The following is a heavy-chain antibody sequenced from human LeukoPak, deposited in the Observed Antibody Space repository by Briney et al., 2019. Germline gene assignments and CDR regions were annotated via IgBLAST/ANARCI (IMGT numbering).Heavy chain of an antibody. J-gene: IGHJ4*01. CDR3: ARDRDVDDFDS. V-gene: IGHV4-39*07. CDR2: MSYSGHT. CDR1: GDSIGRINYF. D-gene: IGHD2-15*01. Sequence: PSETLSLTCTLSGDSIGRINYFWGWIRQAPGKGLEWIVSMSYSGHTYYNPSLKSRVTTSIDTSKNQLSLNLKSVTAADTAVYYCARDRDVDDFDSWGHGTLVTVSS.